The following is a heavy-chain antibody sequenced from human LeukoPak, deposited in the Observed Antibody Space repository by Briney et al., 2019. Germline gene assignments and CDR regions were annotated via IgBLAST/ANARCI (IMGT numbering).Heavy chain of an antibody. CDR2: IYTSGNS. Sequence: SETLSLTCTVSGGSINGYYWSWIRQPAGKGLEWIGRIYTSGNSNFNPSLKSRVTMSVDTSKNRFSLELSSVTAADTAVYYCARVERLQWYHFDYWGQGTLVTVSS. CDR1: GGSINGYY. J-gene: IGHJ4*02. CDR3: ARVERLQWYHFDY. V-gene: IGHV4-4*07. D-gene: IGHD4-23*01.